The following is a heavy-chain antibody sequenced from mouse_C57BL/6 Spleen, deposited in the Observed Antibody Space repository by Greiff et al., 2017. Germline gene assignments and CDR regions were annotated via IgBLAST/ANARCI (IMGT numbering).Heavy chain of an antibody. V-gene: IGHV1-55*01. CDR3: ARSGGYDGSSAWFAY. CDR1: GYTFTSYW. D-gene: IGHD1-1*01. J-gene: IGHJ3*01. Sequence: QVHVKQPGAELVKPGASVKMSCKASGYTFTSYWITWVKQRPGQGLEWIGEIYPGSGSTNYNEKFKSKATLTVDTSSSTAYMQLSSRTSEDSAVYYCARSGGYDGSSAWFAYWGQGTLVTVSA. CDR2: IYPGSGST.